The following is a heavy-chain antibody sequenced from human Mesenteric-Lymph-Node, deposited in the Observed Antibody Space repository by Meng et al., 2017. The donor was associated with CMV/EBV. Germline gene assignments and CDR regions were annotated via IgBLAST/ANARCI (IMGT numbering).Heavy chain of an antibody. V-gene: IGHV4-30-4*08. Sequence: ISSSDNYWGWVRQSPGAGLEWIGYIYYSGNAYYNPSLKSRLTMSVDTSANQFSLRLSSVTAADTAVYFCARVNYDFWSGYYFRWFDPWGQGTLVTVSS. CDR3: ARVNYDFWSGYYFRWFDP. CDR1: ISSSDNY. J-gene: IGHJ5*01. D-gene: IGHD3-3*01. CDR2: IYYSGNA.